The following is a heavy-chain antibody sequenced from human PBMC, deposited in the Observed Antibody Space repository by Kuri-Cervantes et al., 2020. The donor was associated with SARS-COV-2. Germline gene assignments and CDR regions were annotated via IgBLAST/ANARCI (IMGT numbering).Heavy chain of an antibody. V-gene: IGHV4-4*07. Sequence: GSLRLSCTVSGGSISSYYWSWIRQPAGKGLEWIGRIYTSGSTNYNPSLKSRVTMSVDTSKDQFSLKLSSVTAADTAVYHCARARYSSSYLYNWFDPWGQGTLVTVSS. D-gene: IGHD6-13*01. CDR2: IYTSGST. CDR1: GGSISSYY. J-gene: IGHJ5*02. CDR3: ARARYSSSYLYNWFDP.